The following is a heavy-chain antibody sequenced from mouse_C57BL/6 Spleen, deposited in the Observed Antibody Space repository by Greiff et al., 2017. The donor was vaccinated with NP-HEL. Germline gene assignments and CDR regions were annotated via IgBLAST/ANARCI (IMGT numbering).Heavy chain of an antibody. CDR3: TRERVYGNLYAMDY. CDR1: GFTFSSYA. V-gene: IGHV5-9-1*02. CDR2: ISSGGDYI. J-gene: IGHJ4*01. D-gene: IGHD2-10*02. Sequence: DVMLVESGEGLVKPGGSLKLSCAASGFTFSSYAMSWVRQTPEKRLEWVAYISSGGDYIYYADTVKGPFTISRDNARNTLYLQMSSLKSEDTAMYYCTRERVYGNLYAMDYWGQGTSVTVSS.